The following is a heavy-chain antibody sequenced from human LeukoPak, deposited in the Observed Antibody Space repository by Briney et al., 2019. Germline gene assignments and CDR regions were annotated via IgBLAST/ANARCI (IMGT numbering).Heavy chain of an antibody. CDR3: AKAPYCGGDCHFIDY. CDR2: ISGSGGST. D-gene: IGHD2-21*02. CDR1: GFTFNHYA. V-gene: IGHV3-23*01. J-gene: IGHJ4*02. Sequence: PGGSLRLSCAASGFTFNHYALSWVRQAPGKGLEWVSAISGSGGSTYYADSVKGRFTISRDNSKNTLYLQMNSLRAEDTAVYYCAKAPYCGGDCHFIDYWGQGTLVTVSS.